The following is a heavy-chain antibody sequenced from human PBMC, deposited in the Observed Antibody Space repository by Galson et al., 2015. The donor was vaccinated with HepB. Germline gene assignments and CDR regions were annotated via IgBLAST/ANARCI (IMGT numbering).Heavy chain of an antibody. CDR2: IDPSDSYT. V-gene: IGHV5-10-1*01. D-gene: IGHD2-2*01. Sequence: QSGAEVKKPGEYLKISCKGSGYSFTSYWIGWVRQMPGKGLEWMGRIDPSDSYTNYSPAFQGHVTISADKSISTAYLQWSSLKASDTAMYYCARRQPRYYYYGMDVWVQGTTFTVAS. J-gene: IGHJ6*02. CDR3: ARRQPRYYYYGMDV. CDR1: GYSFTSYW.